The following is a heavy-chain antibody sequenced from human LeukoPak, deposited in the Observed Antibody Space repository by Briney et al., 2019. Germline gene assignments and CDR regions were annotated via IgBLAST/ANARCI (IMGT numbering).Heavy chain of an antibody. CDR2: INPNRGGT. CDR3: ARLTLAAAGPFFDY. Sequence: ASVQDSCKASGYTFTGYYMHWVRQAPGQGLEWMGWINPNRGGTNYAQKFQVRGTMTRDTFISTAYIERSRLRSDETAVYYWARLTLAAAGPFFDYWGQGTLVTVSS. J-gene: IGHJ4*02. D-gene: IGHD6-13*01. V-gene: IGHV1-2*02. CDR1: GYTFTGYY.